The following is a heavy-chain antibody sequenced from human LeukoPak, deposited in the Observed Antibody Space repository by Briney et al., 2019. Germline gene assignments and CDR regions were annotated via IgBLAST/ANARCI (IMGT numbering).Heavy chain of an antibody. D-gene: IGHD2-15*01. Sequence: GGSLRLSCSASGFIFGNYAMSWLRQAPGKGLEWVGFIRSNAYGGTTDYAASVKGRFTISRDDSKSIANLQMNSLKTEYTAVYYCTRGPREFCSGGSCYGKRFDYWGRGTLVTVSS. CDR1: GFIFGNYA. CDR2: IRSNAYGGTT. V-gene: IGHV3-49*03. CDR3: TRGPREFCSGGSCYGKRFDY. J-gene: IGHJ4*02.